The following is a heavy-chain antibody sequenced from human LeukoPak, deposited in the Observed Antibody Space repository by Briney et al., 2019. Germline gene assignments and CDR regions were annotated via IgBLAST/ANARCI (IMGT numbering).Heavy chain of an antibody. CDR3: ARDRWGWITIFGVVIDSKGGFDP. CDR1: GGSISSSSYY. J-gene: IGHJ5*02. D-gene: IGHD3-3*01. Sequence: SETLSLTCTVSGGSISSSSYYWGWIRQPPGKGLEWIGSIYYSGSTYYNPSLKSRVTISVDTSKNQFSLKLSSVTAADTAVYYCARDRWGWITIFGVVIDSKGGFDPWGQGTLVTVSS. V-gene: IGHV4-39*07. CDR2: IYYSGST.